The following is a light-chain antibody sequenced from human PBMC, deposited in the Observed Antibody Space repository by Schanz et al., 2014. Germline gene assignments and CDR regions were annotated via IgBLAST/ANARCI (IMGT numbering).Light chain of an antibody. CDR2: DVS. CDR1: SSDVGGYDY. CDR3: SSYAGISRV. V-gene: IGLV2-14*01. J-gene: IGLJ1*01. Sequence: QSVLTQPASVSGSPGQSITISCTGTSSDVGGYDYVSWYQQHPGKAPKLMIYDVSNRPSGVSNRFSGSKSGNTASLTVSGLQAEDEADYYCSSYAGISRVFGTGTKLTVL.